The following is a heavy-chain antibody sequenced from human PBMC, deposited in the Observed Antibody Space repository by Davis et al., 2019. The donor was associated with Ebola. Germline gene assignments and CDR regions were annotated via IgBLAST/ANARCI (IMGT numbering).Heavy chain of an antibody. CDR3: ARGIAAAGTEGYYYYYGMDV. V-gene: IGHV3-7*04. CDR2: IKQDGSEK. Sequence: GESLKISCTASGFTFGDYAMSWVRQAPGKGLEWVANIKQDGSEKYYVDSVKGRFTISRDNSKNTLYLQMNSLRAEDTAVYYCARGIAAAGTEGYYYYYGMDVWGQGTTVTVSS. J-gene: IGHJ6*02. D-gene: IGHD6-13*01. CDR1: GFTFGDYA.